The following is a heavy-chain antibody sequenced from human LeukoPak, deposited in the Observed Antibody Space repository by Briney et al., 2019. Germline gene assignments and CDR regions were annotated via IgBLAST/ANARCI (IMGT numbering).Heavy chain of an antibody. CDR3: ARYVWGSYPTFEDY. J-gene: IGHJ4*02. Sequence: SETLSLTCTVSGGSISSYYWSWIRQPPGKGLDWIGYIYYSGSTNYNPSLKSRVTISVDTPKNQFSLKLSSVTAADTAVYYCARYVWGSYPTFEDYWGQGTLVTVSS. V-gene: IGHV4-59*01. D-gene: IGHD3-16*02. CDR2: IYYSGST. CDR1: GGSISSYY.